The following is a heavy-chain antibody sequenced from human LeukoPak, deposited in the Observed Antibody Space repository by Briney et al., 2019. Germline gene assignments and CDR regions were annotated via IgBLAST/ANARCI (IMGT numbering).Heavy chain of an antibody. V-gene: IGHV3-30*02. CDR1: GFTFSSYG. Sequence: GGSLRLSCAASGFTFSSYGMHWVRQAPGKGLEWVAFIRYDGSNKYYADSVKGRFTISRDNSKNTLYLQMNSLRAEDTAVYYCAKEGNNGSYYFDYWGQGTLVTVSS. CDR2: IRYDGSNK. D-gene: IGHD1-26*01. J-gene: IGHJ4*02. CDR3: AKEGNNGSYYFDY.